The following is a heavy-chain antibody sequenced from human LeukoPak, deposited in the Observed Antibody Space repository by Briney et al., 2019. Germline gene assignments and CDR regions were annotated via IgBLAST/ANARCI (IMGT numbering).Heavy chain of an antibody. CDR2: IKQDASEK. Sequence: GGSLRLSCAASGFTFSSYWMTWVRQAPGKGLEWVANIKQDASEKFYVDSVKGRFTISRDNAKNSLYLQMNSLRAEDTAVYYCARDLSWSLSGYGYWGQGTLVTVSS. J-gene: IGHJ4*02. V-gene: IGHV3-7*01. CDR3: ARDLSWSLSGYGY. CDR1: GFTFSSYW. D-gene: IGHD3-3*01.